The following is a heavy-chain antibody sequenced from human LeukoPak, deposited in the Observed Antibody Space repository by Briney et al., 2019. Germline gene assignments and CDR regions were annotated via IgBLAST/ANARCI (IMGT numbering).Heavy chain of an antibody. V-gene: IGHV3-30*04. Sequence: GGSLRLSCAVSGFTLSSYAMRWVRQAPGKGLEWVAVISYDGSNKYYADSVKGRFTISRDNSKNTLYLQMNSLRAEDTAVYYCARGYSGYDGFDYWGQGTLVTVSS. D-gene: IGHD5-12*01. CDR1: GFTLSSYA. CDR2: ISYDGSNK. CDR3: ARGYSGYDGFDY. J-gene: IGHJ4*02.